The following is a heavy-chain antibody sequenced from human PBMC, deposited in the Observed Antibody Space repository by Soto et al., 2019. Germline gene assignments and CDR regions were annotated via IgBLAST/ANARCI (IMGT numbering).Heavy chain of an antibody. V-gene: IGHV4-39*01. CDR3: ARLIPPGWNYWREGLRNWFDP. J-gene: IGHJ5*02. CDR2: IYYSGST. D-gene: IGHD1-7*01. Sequence: QLQLQESGPGLVKPSETLSLTCTVSGGSISSSSYYWGWIRQPPGKGLEWIGSIYYSGSTYYNPSLMSRVTISVATSKNQFSLKLSAVTAADTAVYYCARLIPPGWNYWREGLRNWFDPWGQGTLVTVSS. CDR1: GGSISSSSYY.